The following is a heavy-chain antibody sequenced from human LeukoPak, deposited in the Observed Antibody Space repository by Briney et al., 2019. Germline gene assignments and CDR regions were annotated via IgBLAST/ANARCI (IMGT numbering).Heavy chain of an antibody. CDR2: ISGSGGST. J-gene: IGHJ4*02. V-gene: IGHV3-23*01. Sequence: GGSLRLSCAASGFTFSSYAMSWVRQAPGKGLEGVSGISGSGGSTYCADSVKGRFTISRDNSKNTLYLQMNSLRAEDTAVYYCAKDKSYVLGYNYFDYWGQGTLVTVSS. CDR3: AKDKSYVLGYNYFDY. CDR1: GFTFSSYA. D-gene: IGHD1-26*01.